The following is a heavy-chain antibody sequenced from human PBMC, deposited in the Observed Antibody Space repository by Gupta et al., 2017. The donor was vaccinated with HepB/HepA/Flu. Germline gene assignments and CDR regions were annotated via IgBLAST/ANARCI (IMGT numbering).Heavy chain of an antibody. CDR3: ARGRGGDFDY. CDR2: IKSDVSST. CDR1: GLTFSSYW. Sequence: EVQLVESGGGLVQPGGSLRLSCAASGLTFSSYWMHWVRQVPGKGLVWVARIKSDVSSTSYAYSVKGRFTISRDNAKNTLYLQMNSLRAEDTAVYYCARGRGGDFDYWGRVTLVTVSS. V-gene: IGHV3-74*01. J-gene: IGHJ4*01. D-gene: IGHD3-10*01.